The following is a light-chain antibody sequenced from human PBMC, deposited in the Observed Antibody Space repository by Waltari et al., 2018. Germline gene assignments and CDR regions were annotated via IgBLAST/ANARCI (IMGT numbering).Light chain of an antibody. J-gene: IGKJ2*01. CDR2: EAS. CDR3: QQYSTYSRT. Sequence: DIQMTQSPSALSASVGDKVTITCRASQSISTWLAWYHQKPGKAPELLIFEASKLQGGVPSRFSGSGSESGTEFTLTISSLQPDDFGTYYCQQYSTYSRTFGQGTKLEIK. V-gene: IGKV1-5*03. CDR1: QSISTW.